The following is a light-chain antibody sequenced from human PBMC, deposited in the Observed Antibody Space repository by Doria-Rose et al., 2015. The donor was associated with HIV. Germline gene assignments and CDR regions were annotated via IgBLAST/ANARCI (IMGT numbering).Light chain of an antibody. CDR2: DVS. Sequence: SDFGGFGYVSWYQQHPGKAPKLMIYDVSNRPSGVSNRFSGSKSGDTASLIISGLQAEDEADYYCNSYTTSSTHNYVFGTGTKVTVL. CDR1: SDFGGFGY. CDR3: NSYTTSSTHNYV. V-gene: IGLV2-14*03. J-gene: IGLJ1*01.